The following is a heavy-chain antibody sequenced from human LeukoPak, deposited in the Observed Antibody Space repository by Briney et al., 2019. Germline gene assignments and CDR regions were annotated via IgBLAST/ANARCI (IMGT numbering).Heavy chain of an antibody. CDR1: GGTFSSYA. D-gene: IGHD3-3*01. J-gene: IGHJ6*02. CDR3: ARGILEWLSMDV. V-gene: IGHV1-18*01. CDR2: ISAYNGNT. Sequence: ASVKVSCKASGGTFSSYAISWVRQAPGQGLEWMGWISAYNGNTNYAQKLQGRVTMTTDTSTSTAYMELRSLRSDDTAVYYCARGILEWLSMDVWGQGTTVTVSS.